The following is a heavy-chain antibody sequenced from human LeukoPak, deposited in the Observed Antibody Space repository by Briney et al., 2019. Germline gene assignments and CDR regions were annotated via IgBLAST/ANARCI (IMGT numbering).Heavy chain of an antibody. CDR1: GFSFSNYY. CDR3: TTVLFQPLLYGDDAFDI. Sequence: MSGGSLRLSCAASGFSFSNYYMSWIRQAPGKGLEWVGRIKSKTDGGTTDYAAPVKGRFTISRDDSKNTLYLQMNSLKTEDTAVYYCTTVLFQPLLYGDDAFDIWGQGTMVTVSS. CDR2: IKSKTDGGTT. D-gene: IGHD2-2*02. V-gene: IGHV3-15*01. J-gene: IGHJ3*02.